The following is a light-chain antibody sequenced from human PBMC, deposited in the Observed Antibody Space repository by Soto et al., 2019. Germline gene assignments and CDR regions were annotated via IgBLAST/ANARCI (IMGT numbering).Light chain of an antibody. J-gene: IGKJ3*01. CDR1: QGINNH. Sequence: DIQMTQSPSAMSASVGDRVTITCRASQGINNHLVWFQQRPGKVPKRLIFGTYNLESGVPSRFSGSGSGTEFTLTISGLQPEDFATYYCQQSYSTPLFTFGPGTKVDIK. CDR3: QQSYSTPLFT. V-gene: IGKV1-17*03. CDR2: GTY.